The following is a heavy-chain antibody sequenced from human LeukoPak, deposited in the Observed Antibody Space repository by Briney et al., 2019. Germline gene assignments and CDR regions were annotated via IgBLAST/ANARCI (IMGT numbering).Heavy chain of an antibody. CDR3: ARNDI. CDR2: IHYSGST. Sequence: SETLSLTCSVSGGSVRSYYWSWIRQPPGKGLEWIGYIHYSGSTNYNPSLKSRVIISIDTSKDEFSLKLSSVTAADTAVYYCARNDIWGQGTMVTVSS. J-gene: IGHJ3*02. V-gene: IGHV4-59*08. CDR1: GGSVRSYY.